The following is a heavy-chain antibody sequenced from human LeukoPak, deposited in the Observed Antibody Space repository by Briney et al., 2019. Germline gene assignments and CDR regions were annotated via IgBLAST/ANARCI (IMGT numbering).Heavy chain of an antibody. D-gene: IGHD2-2*01. CDR3: AKLYCSSSSCSRGGYFDY. J-gene: IGHJ4*02. V-gene: IGHV3-11*01. CDR1: GFTFSDYY. Sequence: GGSLRLSCAASGFTFSDYYMSWIRQATGKGLEWVSYISSSGSTIYYADSVKGRFTISRDNAKNSLYLQMNSLRAEDTAVYYCAKLYCSSSSCSRGGYFDYWGRGTLVTVSS. CDR2: ISSSGSTI.